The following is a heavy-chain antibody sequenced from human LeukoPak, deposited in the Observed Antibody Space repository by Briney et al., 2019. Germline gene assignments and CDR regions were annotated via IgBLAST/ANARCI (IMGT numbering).Heavy chain of an antibody. Sequence: HTGGSLRLSCVVSGFTFSSYAMSWVRQAPGKGLEWVSAMSGSGDSTYYADSVKGRFTISRDNSKNTLYLQMNSLRAEDTAVYYCAKHPRITTAAYYSDYWGQGILVTVSS. CDR1: GFTFSSYA. CDR3: AKHPRITTAAYYSDY. J-gene: IGHJ4*02. CDR2: MSGSGDST. V-gene: IGHV3-23*01. D-gene: IGHD1-1*01.